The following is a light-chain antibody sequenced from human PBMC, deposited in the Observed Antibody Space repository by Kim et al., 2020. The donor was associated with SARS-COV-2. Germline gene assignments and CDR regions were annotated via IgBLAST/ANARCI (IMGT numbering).Light chain of an antibody. CDR2: QDN. V-gene: IGLV3-1*01. CDR1: KLGNKY. J-gene: IGLJ2*01. Sequence: SYELTQPPSVSVSPGQTASITCSGDKLGNKYASWYQQRPGQSPVLVISQDNKRPSGIHERFSGSNSGNTASLTISGTQAMDEADYYCQAWDSSTGVVFGGGTQLTVL. CDR3: QAWDSSTGVV.